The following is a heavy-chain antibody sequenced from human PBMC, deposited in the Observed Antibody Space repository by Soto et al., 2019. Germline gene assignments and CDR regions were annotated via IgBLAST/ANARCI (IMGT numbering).Heavy chain of an antibody. J-gene: IGHJ6*02. V-gene: IGHV1-46*01. CDR3: ARAHCSGGSCYYYYGMDV. D-gene: IGHD2-15*01. Sequence: ASVKVSCKASGYTFTSYYMHWVRPAPGQGLEWMGIINPSGGSTSYAQKFQGRVTMTRDTSTSTVYMELSSLRSEDTAVYYCARAHCSGGSCYYYYGMDVWGQGTTVTVSS. CDR2: INPSGGST. CDR1: GYTFTSYY.